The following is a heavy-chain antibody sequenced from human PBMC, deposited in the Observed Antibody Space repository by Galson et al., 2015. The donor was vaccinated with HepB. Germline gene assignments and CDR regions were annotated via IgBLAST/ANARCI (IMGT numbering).Heavy chain of an antibody. D-gene: IGHD5-12*01. CDR3: ARLYSGYDPPVYYYYYYGMDV. Sequence: SLRLPCAASGFTFSSYSMNWVRQAPGKGLEWVSYISSSSSTIYYADSVKGRFTISRDNAKNSLYLQMNSLRDEDTAVYYCARLYSGYDPPVYYYYYYGMDVWGQGTTVTVSS. CDR1: GFTFSSYS. CDR2: ISSSSSTI. V-gene: IGHV3-48*02. J-gene: IGHJ6*02.